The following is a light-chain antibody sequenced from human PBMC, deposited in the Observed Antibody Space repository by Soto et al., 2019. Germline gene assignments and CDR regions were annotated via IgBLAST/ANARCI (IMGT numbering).Light chain of an antibody. CDR3: QQYGSSPST. J-gene: IGKJ5*01. CDR1: QSVTSSY. Sequence: EIVLTQSPGPLSLFPGERFTLSCRASQSVTSSYLAWYQQKPGQAARFLIYGASSRATGIPDRFSGGGSGTDFTLTISRLEPGDFAVYYCQQYGSSPSTFGQGARLEIK. CDR2: GAS. V-gene: IGKV3-20*01.